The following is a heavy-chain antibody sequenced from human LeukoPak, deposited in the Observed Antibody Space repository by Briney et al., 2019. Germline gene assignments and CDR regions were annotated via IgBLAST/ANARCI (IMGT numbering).Heavy chain of an antibody. CDR2: ISYDGSNK. CDR3: ARDAYRHPRYYFDY. J-gene: IGHJ4*02. V-gene: IGHV3-30-3*01. Sequence: PGRSLRLSCAASGFTFSSYAMHWVRQAPGKGLEWVAVISYDGSNKYYADSVKGRFTISRDNSKNTLYLQMNSLRAEDTAVYYCARDAYRHPRYYFDYWGQGTLVTVSS. CDR1: GFTFSSYA. D-gene: IGHD3-16*02.